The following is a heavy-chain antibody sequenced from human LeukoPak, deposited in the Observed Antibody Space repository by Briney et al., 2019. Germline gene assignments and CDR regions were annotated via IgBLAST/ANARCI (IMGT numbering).Heavy chain of an antibody. CDR3: ARREQWLGVRWFDP. Sequence: KPSETLSLTCTVSGGSISSSSYYWGWIRQPPGKGLEWIGSIYYSGSTYYNPSLKSRVTISVDTSKNQFSLKLSSVTAADTAVYYCARREQWLGVRWFDPWGQGTLVTVSS. V-gene: IGHV4-39*01. CDR2: IYYSGST. J-gene: IGHJ5*02. D-gene: IGHD6-19*01. CDR1: GGSISSSSYY.